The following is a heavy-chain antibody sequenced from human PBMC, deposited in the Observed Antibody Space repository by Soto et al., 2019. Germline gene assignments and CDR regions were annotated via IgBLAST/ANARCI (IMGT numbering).Heavy chain of an antibody. J-gene: IGHJ5*02. CDR1: GGSISSSSYY. CDR2: IYYSGST. D-gene: IGHD3-9*01. V-gene: IGHV4-39*01. CDR3: ARQPRILTGYSPTWFDP. Sequence: SETLSLTCTFSGGSISSSSYYLGWIRQPPGKGLEWIGSIYYSGSTYYNPSLKSRVTISVDTSKNQFSLKLSSVTAADTAVYYCARQPRILTGYSPTWFDPWGQGTLVTVSS.